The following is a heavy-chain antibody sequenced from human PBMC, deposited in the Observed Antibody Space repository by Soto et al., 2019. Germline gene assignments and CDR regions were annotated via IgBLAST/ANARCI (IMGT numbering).Heavy chain of an antibody. V-gene: IGHV3-49*04. Sequence: GGSLRLSCIASGFTFGDYAVSWVRQAPGKGLEWVCFIRSKAYGKTEEYAASMKGRISISRDDSNSIAYLQINGLTTEDTAVYYCTRLQRGLYGDYYGMDVWGQGTTVTVSS. D-gene: IGHD6-19*01. CDR1: GFTFGDYA. CDR2: IRSKAYGKTE. CDR3: TRLQRGLYGDYYGMDV. J-gene: IGHJ6*02.